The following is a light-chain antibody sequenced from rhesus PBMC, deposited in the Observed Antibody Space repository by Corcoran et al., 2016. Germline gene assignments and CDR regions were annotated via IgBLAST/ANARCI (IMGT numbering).Light chain of an antibody. CDR2: GPS. Sequence: ETVVTQSPATLSLSPGERATLSCRASQSVGRYLAWYQQKPGQAPRLLISGPSTRATGIPKRCRGSGDGTDLTLNISSLEPEDVGVYYCQQSSNLYSFGQGTKVEIK. V-gene: IGKV3-24*04. J-gene: IGKJ2*01. CDR3: QQSSNLYS. CDR1: QSVGRY.